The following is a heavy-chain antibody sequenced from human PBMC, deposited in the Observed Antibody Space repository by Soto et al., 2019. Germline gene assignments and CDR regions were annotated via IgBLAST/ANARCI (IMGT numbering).Heavy chain of an antibody. V-gene: IGHV1-3*01. CDR3: ARDPVAYYDSSGYSNWFDP. J-gene: IGHJ5*02. CDR2: INAGNGNT. CDR1: GYTFTSYA. D-gene: IGHD3-22*01. Sequence: ASVKVSCKASGYTFTSYAMHWVRQAPGQRLDWMGWINAGNGNTKYSQKFQGWVTMTRDTSISTAYMELSRLRSDDTAVYYCARDPVAYYDSSGYSNWFDPWGQGTLVTVSS.